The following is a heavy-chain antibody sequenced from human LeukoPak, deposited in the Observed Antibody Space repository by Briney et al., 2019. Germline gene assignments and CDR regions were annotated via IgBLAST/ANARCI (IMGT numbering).Heavy chain of an antibody. CDR2: FDPEDGET. CDR3: ASHVF. Sequence: GASVKVSCKVSGYTLTELSMHWVRQAPGKGLEWMGGFDPEDGETIYAQKFQGRVTMTTDTSTSTAYMELRSLRSEDTAVYYCASHVFWGQGTTVTVSS. V-gene: IGHV1-24*01. CDR1: GYTLTELS. J-gene: IGHJ6*02.